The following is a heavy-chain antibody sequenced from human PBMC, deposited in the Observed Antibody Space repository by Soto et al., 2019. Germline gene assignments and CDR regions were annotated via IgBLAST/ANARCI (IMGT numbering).Heavy chain of an antibody. V-gene: IGHV1-69*01. J-gene: IGHJ5*02. CDR3: ARGGVRVVSSPLRIDP. CDR2: IIPIFGTT. D-gene: IGHD3-3*01. CDR1: GGTFSTYG. Sequence: QLQLVQSGAEVKKPGSSVNVSCKSSGGTFSTYGFFWVRQAPGQGGEWMGVIIPIFGTTNYAQKSQDRVTITTAESTSTVDMELTSLKSEDTAVYYWARGGVRVVSSPLRIDPWGQGNLVNVSS.